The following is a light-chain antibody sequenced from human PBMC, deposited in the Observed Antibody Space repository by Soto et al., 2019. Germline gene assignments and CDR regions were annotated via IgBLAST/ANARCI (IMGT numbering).Light chain of an antibody. CDR3: QQRSNWPPIT. V-gene: IGKV3-15*01. J-gene: IGKJ5*01. CDR2: GAS. CDR1: QSVSSN. Sequence: EIEMTQSPATLSVSPGERDTLSCRASQSVSSNLAWYQQKPGQAPRLLIYGASTRATGIPARFSGSGSGTGFTPTISSLEPEDFAVYYCQQRSNWPPITFGQGTRLEIK.